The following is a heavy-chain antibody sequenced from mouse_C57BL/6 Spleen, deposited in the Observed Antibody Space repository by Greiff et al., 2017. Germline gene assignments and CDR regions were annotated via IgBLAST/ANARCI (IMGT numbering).Heavy chain of an antibody. CDR3: ARSKTALYYFDY. V-gene: IGHV1-53*01. J-gene: IGHJ2*01. Sequence: QVQLKQPGTELVKPGASVKLSCKASGYTFTSYWMHWVKQRPGQGLEWIGNINPSNGGTNYNEKFKSKATLTVDKSSSTAYMQLSSLTSEDSAVYYCARSKTALYYFDYWGQGTTLTVSS. CDR2: INPSNGGT. CDR1: GYTFTSYW. D-gene: IGHD3-2*01.